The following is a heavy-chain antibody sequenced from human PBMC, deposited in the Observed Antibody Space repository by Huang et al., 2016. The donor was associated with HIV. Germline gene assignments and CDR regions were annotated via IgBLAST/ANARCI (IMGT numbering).Heavy chain of an antibody. CDR1: GLSFSTYA. V-gene: IGHV3-21*01. CDR2: ISSSGSYP. J-gene: IGHJ4*02. D-gene: IGHD4-17*01. Sequence: EAQLVESGGGLVKPGGSLRLSCAASGLSFSTYAMHWVRQAPGQGVEWVSCISSSGSYPAYTDSMKGRFTISRDNSKSSLYLQMNSLRVEDTGVYYCARGGATVLSAPDYWGQGTLVTVSS. CDR3: ARGGATVLSAPDY.